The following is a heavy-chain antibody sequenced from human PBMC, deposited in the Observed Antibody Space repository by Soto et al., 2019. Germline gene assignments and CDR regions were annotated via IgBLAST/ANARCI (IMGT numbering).Heavy chain of an antibody. CDR3: ARGPTEYCSGGSCYRDGAFDI. J-gene: IGHJ3*02. CDR1: GFTFRNYG. Sequence: GGSLRLSCAASGFTFRNYGMNWVRQAPGKGLEWVSYIGIGSSTKYYADFVKGRFTISRDNAKNSLYLQMNSLRAGDTAVYYCARGPTEYCSGGSCYRDGAFDIWGQGTMVTVSS. V-gene: IGHV3-48*01. CDR2: IGIGSSTK. D-gene: IGHD2-15*01.